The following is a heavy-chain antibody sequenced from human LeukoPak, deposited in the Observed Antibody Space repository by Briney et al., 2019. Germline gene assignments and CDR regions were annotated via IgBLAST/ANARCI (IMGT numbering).Heavy chain of an antibody. V-gene: IGHV1-69*13. Sequence: WASVKVSCKASGGTFSSYAISWVRQAPGQGLEWMGGIIPIFGTANYAQKFQGRVTITADESTSTAYMELSSLRSEDTAVYYCARTDTAMVTDYWGQGTLVTVSS. CDR2: IIPIFGTA. CDR3: ARTDTAMVTDY. CDR1: GGTFSSYA. D-gene: IGHD5-18*01. J-gene: IGHJ4*02.